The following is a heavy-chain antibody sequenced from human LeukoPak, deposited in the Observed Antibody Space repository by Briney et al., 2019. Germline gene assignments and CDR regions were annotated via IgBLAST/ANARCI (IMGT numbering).Heavy chain of an antibody. CDR1: GFTFSDYY. CDR3: AKQEGAWGYSYYYMDV. J-gene: IGHJ6*03. Sequence: PGGSLRLSCAASGFTFSDYYMSWIRQAPGKGLEWVSAIVGSGDNTYYADSVKGRFTISRDSSKNTLYLQMNSLRAEDTAIYYCAKQEGAWGYSYYYMDVWGKGATVTISS. D-gene: IGHD7-27*01. CDR2: IVGSGDNT. V-gene: IGHV3-23*01.